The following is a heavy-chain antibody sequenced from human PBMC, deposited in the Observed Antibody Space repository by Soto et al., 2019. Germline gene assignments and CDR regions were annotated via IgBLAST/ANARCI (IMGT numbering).Heavy chain of an antibody. V-gene: IGHV1-2*04. CDR2: INPNSGGT. J-gene: IGHJ6*02. D-gene: IGHD2-15*01. CDR1: GYTFTGYY. CDR3: ARYFCSGGSCYGGGMDV. Sequence: ASVKVSCKASGYTFTGYYMHWVRQAPGQGLEWMGWINPNSGGTNYAQKFQGWVTMTRDTSISTAYMELSRLRSDDTAVYYCARYFCSGGSCYGGGMDVWGQGTKVTVSS.